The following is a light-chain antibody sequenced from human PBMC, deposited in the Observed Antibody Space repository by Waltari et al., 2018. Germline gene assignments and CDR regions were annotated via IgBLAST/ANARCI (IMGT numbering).Light chain of an antibody. CDR1: SSDIGRYTY. J-gene: IGLJ2*01. CDR3: SSYTNSGNVV. V-gene: IGLV2-14*01. Sequence: QSALTQPASVSGSPGQAITISCTGTSSDIGRYTYVSWYQQHPGKAPKLVISEVSNRPSGVSNRCSGSKSGNTASLTISGLQAEDGAHYYCSSYTNSGNVVFGGGTKLTVL. CDR2: EVS.